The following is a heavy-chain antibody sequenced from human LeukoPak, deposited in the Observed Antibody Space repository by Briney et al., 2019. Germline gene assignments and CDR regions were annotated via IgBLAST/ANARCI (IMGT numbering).Heavy chain of an antibody. CDR3: ARDPSDGTGYYYYYFDL. Sequence: SVKVSCKASGGTFSSYFISWVRQAPGQGLEWMGGIIPIFGTPKYAQKFQGRVTITADESTNTAYMELSSLRSEDTAVYYCARDPSDGTGYYYYYFDLRGRGTLVTVSS. CDR2: IIPIFGTP. V-gene: IGHV1-69*01. CDR1: GGTFSSYF. J-gene: IGHJ2*01. D-gene: IGHD3/OR15-3a*01.